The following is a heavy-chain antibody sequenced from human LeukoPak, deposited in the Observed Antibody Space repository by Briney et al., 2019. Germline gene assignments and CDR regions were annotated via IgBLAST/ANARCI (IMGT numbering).Heavy chain of an antibody. V-gene: IGHV3-9*01. Sequence: GRSLRLSCAASGFTFDDYAMHWVRQAPGKGLEWVSGISWNSGSIGYADSVKGRFTISRDNARNSLYLQMNSLRAEDTALYYCAKDSGSLLDSFDIWGQGTMVTVSS. CDR2: ISWNSGSI. CDR3: AKDSGSLLDSFDI. J-gene: IGHJ3*02. D-gene: IGHD1-26*01. CDR1: GFTFDDYA.